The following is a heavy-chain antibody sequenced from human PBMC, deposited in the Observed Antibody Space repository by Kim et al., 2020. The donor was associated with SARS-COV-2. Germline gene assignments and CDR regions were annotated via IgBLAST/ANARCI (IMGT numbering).Heavy chain of an antibody. CDR3: EKSSAVFWVGGGLNAFD. CDR2: ISYEGSVK. J-gene: IGHJ3*02. Sequence: GGSLRLSCGASGFTFNNYAMHWVRQAPGKGLEWVAGISYEGSVKYYADFVTGQFTVSSASSHNTLYLQMRSLRPEATAVYYCEKSSAVFWVGGGLNAFD. CDR1: GFTFNNYA. D-gene: IGHD3-16*01. V-gene: IGHV3-30*18.